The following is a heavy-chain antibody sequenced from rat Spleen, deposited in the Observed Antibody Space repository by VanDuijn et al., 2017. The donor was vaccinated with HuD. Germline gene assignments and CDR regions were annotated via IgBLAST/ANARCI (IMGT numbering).Heavy chain of an antibody. D-gene: IGHD1-12*02. J-gene: IGHJ3*01. CDR1: GFTFTNYW. CDR3: TSLYTGSHYYPFTY. V-gene: IGHV5-31*01. Sequence: EVQLVESGGGLVQPGRSLKLSCVASGFTFTNYWMTWIRQAPGKGLEWVASITNTGGSTDYPDSVKGRFTISRDNAKSTLYLQMNSLRSEDTATYYCTSLYTGSHYYPFTYWGQGTLVTVS. CDR2: ITNTGGST.